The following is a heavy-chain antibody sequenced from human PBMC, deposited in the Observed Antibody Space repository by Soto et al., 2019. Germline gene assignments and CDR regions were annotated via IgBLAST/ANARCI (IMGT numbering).Heavy chain of an antibody. CDR2: ISADNVNT. CDR1: GYTFTSYG. D-gene: IGHD6-13*01. J-gene: IGHJ4*02. CDR3: ARESSSSCHDY. Sequence: QVQLVQSGAEVKKPGASVKVSCKASGYTFTSYGISWVRQAPGQGLEWMGWISADNVNTNYAQKLQGRVTMTTDTSTSTADMELRSLRSDDTAVYYCARESSSSCHDYWGQGTLVTVSS. V-gene: IGHV1-18*01.